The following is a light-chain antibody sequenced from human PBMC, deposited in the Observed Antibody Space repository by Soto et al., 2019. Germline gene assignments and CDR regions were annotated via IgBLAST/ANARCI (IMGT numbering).Light chain of an antibody. CDR1: QSISSY. CDR2: AAS. J-gene: IGKJ1*01. V-gene: IGKV1-39*01. CDR3: QQSYSTPPWT. Sequence: DIQMTQSPSSLSASVGDRVTITCRASQSISSYLNWYQQKPGKAPKLLIYAASSLQRGVPSRFSGSGSGTDFTLTISSLQPEDFATYYCQQSYSTPPWTFGQVTMVEIK.